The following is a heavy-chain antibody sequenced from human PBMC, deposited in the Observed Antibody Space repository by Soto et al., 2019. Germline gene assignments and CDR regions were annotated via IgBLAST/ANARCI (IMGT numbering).Heavy chain of an antibody. J-gene: IGHJ4*02. CDR2: ISGSGGST. Sequence: GGSLRLSCAASGFTFSSYAMSWVRQAPGKGLEWVSAISGSGGSTYYADSVKGRFTISRDNSKNTLYLQMNSLRAEDMAVYYCAKGKGGITMIVVVIDYWGQGTLVTVSS. D-gene: IGHD3-22*01. CDR3: AKGKGGITMIVVVIDY. V-gene: IGHV3-23*01. CDR1: GFTFSSYA.